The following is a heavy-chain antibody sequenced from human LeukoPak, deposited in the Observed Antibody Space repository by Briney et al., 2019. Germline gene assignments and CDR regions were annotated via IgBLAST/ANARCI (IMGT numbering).Heavy chain of an antibody. D-gene: IGHD6-19*01. CDR1: GFNVSSNY. Sequence: GGSLRLSCAASGFNVSSNYMSWVRQAPGKGLQWVSLIYIGGTTYYAASVKGRFTISRDNSKNTLYLRMNSLRAEDTAVYFCARGVAGPHEFDYWGQGTLVTVSS. V-gene: IGHV3-53*01. CDR2: IYIGGTT. CDR3: ARGVAGPHEFDY. J-gene: IGHJ4*02.